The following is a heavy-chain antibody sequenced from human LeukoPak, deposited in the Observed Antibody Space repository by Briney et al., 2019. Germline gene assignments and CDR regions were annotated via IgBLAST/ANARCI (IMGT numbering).Heavy chain of an antibody. D-gene: IGHD2-2*01. Sequence: SETLSLTCTVSGGSFSSNNYYWGWIRRPPGKGLEWIGNIYYSGNTYYNPSLKRRVTISVDTSKNQFSLKLSSVTAADTAVYYCARRLRVVGAPGYFDSWGQGTLVTVSS. CDR3: ARRLRVVGAPGYFDS. CDR2: IYYSGNT. CDR1: GGSFSSNNYY. V-gene: IGHV4-39*01. J-gene: IGHJ4*02.